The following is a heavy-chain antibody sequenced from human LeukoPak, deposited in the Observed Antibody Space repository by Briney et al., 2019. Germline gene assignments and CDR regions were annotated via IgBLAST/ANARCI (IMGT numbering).Heavy chain of an antibody. D-gene: IGHD4-17*01. CDR2: IYWDDDK. CDR1: GGSISSYYW. V-gene: IGHV2-5*08. Sequence: TLSLTCTVSGGSISSYYWSWIRQPPGKGLEWLALIYWDDDKRYSPSLKSRLTITKDTSKNQVVLTMTNMDPVDTATYYCAHRRHGESFDCWGEGTLVTVSS. CDR3: AHRRHGESFDC. J-gene: IGHJ4*02.